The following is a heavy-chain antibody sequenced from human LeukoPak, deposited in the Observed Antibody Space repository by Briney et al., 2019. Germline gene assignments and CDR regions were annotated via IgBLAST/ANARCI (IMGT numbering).Heavy chain of an antibody. CDR2: IKQDGSEK. V-gene: IGHV3-7*03. Sequence: GGSLRLSCAASGFTFSSYWMSWVRQAPGKGLEWVANIKQDGSEKYYVDSVKGRFTISRDNAKNSLYLQMNSLRVDDMAVYYCVAGRGWLPDYWGQGTLVTVSS. CDR3: VAGRGWLPDY. J-gene: IGHJ4*02. CDR1: GFTFSSYW. D-gene: IGHD5-12*01.